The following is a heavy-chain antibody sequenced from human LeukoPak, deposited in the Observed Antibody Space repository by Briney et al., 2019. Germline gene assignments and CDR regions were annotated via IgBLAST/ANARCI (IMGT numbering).Heavy chain of an antibody. V-gene: IGHV3-48*02. D-gene: IGHD6-13*01. CDR1: GFTFSDYS. J-gene: IGHJ4*02. CDR2: ISSSSSTI. Sequence: GGSLRLSCAASGFTFSDYSMIWVRQAPGKGLEWVSYISSSSSTIYYAGSVKGRFTISRDNAKNSLDLQMNSLRDEDTAVYYCARASYISSWYFDYWGQGTLVTVSS. CDR3: ARASYISSWYFDY.